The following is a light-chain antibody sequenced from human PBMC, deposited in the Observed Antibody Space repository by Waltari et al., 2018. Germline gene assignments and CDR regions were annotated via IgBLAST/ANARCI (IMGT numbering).Light chain of an antibody. V-gene: IGLV2-14*01. CDR2: DVS. CDR1: NTAVGFYNY. CDR3: NSYTGSSSWV. Sequence: QSALTQPASVSGSPGQSITISCTGTNTAVGFYNYVPWYQQHPGKAPQLLIYDVSARPSGVSNRFSGSKSGNTASLTISGLQAEDEADYYCNSYTGSSSWVFGGGTRLTVL. J-gene: IGLJ3*02.